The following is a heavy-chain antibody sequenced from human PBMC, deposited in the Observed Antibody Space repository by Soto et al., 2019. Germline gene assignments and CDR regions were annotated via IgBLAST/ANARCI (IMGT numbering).Heavy chain of an antibody. D-gene: IGHD3-22*01. CDR1: GYTFTRYY. Sequence: QVQLVQSGAEVKKPGASVKVSCKASGYTFTRYYMHWVRQAPGQGLEWMGIINPSGGSTSYAQKLKGRVTMTRDTSTSPEYMELSSLRSEVTAVDYCARGGHNLYDSSGYGDWGQGTLVTVSS. V-gene: IGHV1-46*04. J-gene: IGHJ4*02. CDR2: INPSGGST. CDR3: ARGGHNLYDSSGYGD.